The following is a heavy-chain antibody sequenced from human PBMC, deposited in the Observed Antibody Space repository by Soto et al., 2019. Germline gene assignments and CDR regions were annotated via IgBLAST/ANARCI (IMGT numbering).Heavy chain of an antibody. CDR2: IYSGGST. CDR3: AGRLRFLERLSFGKDAFDI. V-gene: IGHV3-53*04. Sequence: GGSLRLSCAASGFTVSSNYMSWVRQAPGKGLEWVSVIYSGGSTYYADSVKGRFTISRHNSKNTLYLQMNSLRAEDTAVYYCAGRLRFLERLSFGKDAFDIWGQGTMVTVSS. CDR1: GFTVSSNY. D-gene: IGHD3-3*01. J-gene: IGHJ3*02.